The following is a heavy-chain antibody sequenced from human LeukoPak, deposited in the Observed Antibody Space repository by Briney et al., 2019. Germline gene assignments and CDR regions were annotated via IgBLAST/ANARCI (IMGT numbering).Heavy chain of an antibody. CDR2: INHSGST. CDR1: GGSFSGYY. D-gene: IGHD2-21*02. Sequence: SETLSLTCAVYGGSFSGYYWSWIRQPPGKGLEWIGEINHSGSTNYNPSLKSRVTISVDTSKNQFSLKLSSVTAADTAVYYCARESSGYCGGDCSPLDAFDIWGQGTMVTVSS. CDR3: ARESSGYCGGDCSPLDAFDI. J-gene: IGHJ3*02. V-gene: IGHV4-34*01.